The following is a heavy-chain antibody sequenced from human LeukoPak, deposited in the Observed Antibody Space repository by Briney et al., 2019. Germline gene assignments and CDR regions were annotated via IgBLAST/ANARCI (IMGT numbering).Heavy chain of an antibody. CDR1: GFTFSSYA. D-gene: IGHD2-2*01. Sequence: GGSLRLSCAASGFTFSSYAMSWVRQAPGQGLEWVSAISGSGASTYYADAVKGRFIISRDNSKNTLYLQMNSLRAEDTAVYYCARDPADYWGEGTLVTVSS. CDR3: ARDPADY. CDR2: ISGSGAST. J-gene: IGHJ4*02. V-gene: IGHV3-23*01.